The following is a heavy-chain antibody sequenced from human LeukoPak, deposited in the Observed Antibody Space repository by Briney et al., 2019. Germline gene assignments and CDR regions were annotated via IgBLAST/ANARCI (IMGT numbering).Heavy chain of an antibody. V-gene: IGHV1-8*01. CDR3: ARGPDTIWSAERDY. CDR1: VYTFTSYD. J-gene: IGHJ4*02. D-gene: IGHD3-10*01. CDR2: MNPNSGNT. Sequence: ASVTVSCKDSVYTFTSYDINWVRQATGQGLEWMGWMNPNSGNTGYAPKFKGRVTITRNTSISTAYMELSSLRSEDTAVYYCARGPDTIWSAERDYWGQGTLVTVSS.